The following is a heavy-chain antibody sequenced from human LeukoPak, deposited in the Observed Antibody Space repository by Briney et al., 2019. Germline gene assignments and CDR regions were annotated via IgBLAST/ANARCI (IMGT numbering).Heavy chain of an antibody. Sequence: PGGSLRLSCAASGFTFSSYAMSWVRQAPGKGLEWVSAISGSGGSTYYADSVKGRFTISRDNSKNTLFLHMNSLRADDTAVYYCAKGLSSSSWADFDYWGQGTLVTVSS. D-gene: IGHD6-13*01. V-gene: IGHV3-23*01. CDR3: AKGLSSSSWADFDY. CDR1: GFTFSSYA. CDR2: ISGSGGST. J-gene: IGHJ4*02.